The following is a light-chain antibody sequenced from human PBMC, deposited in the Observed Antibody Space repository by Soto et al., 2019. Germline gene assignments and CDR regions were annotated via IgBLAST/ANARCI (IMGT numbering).Light chain of an antibody. CDR2: EVS. CDR3: SSYTSSRIDYV. Sequence: QSVLTQPASVSGSPGQSITISCTGTSSDVGGYNYVSWYQQHPGKAPKLMIYEVSNRPSGGSNRFSGSKSGNTASLTISGLQAEDEADYYCSSYTSSRIDYVFGTGTKVTVL. V-gene: IGLV2-14*01. J-gene: IGLJ1*01. CDR1: SSDVGGYNY.